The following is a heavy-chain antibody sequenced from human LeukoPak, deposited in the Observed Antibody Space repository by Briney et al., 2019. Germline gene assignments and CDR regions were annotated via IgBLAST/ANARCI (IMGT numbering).Heavy chain of an antibody. J-gene: IGHJ6*03. CDR2: ISGSGGST. D-gene: IGHD1-7*01. Sequence: GGSLRLSCAASGFTFSSYGMHWVRQAPGKGLEWVSAISGSGGSTYYADSVKGRFTISRDNSKNTLYLQMNSLRAEDTAVYYCAKGGITGTEDYYYYYYMDVWGKGTTVTVSS. V-gene: IGHV3-23*01. CDR1: GFTFSSYG. CDR3: AKGGITGTEDYYYYYYMDV.